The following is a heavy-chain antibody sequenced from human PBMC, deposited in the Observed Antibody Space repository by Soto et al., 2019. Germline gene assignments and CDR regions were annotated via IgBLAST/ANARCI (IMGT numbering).Heavy chain of an antibody. J-gene: IGHJ6*02. CDR3: AREDCSGGSRFYYYYGMDV. V-gene: IGHV3-13*01. Sequence: PGGSLRLSCAASGFTFSSYDMHWVRQATGKGLEWVSAIGTAGDTYYPGSVKGRFTISRENAKNSLYLQMNSLRAEDTAVYYCAREDCSGGSRFYYYYGMDVWGQGTTVTVSS. CDR2: IGTAGDT. CDR1: GFTFSSYD. D-gene: IGHD2-15*01.